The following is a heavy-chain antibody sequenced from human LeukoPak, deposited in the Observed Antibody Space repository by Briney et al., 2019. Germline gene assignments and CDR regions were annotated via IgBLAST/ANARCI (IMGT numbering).Heavy chain of an antibody. CDR3: ASTGPDISGHYQAY. J-gene: IGHJ4*02. CDR1: GGSIVGYY. V-gene: IGHV4-59*01. D-gene: IGHD3-22*01. Sequence: PSETLSLTCAVSGGSIVGYYWSWIRQLPGKGLEWIGYIYYGGNTDYNHSLGPRATITVDSSKNQFSLKLTSVTAADTAVYYCASTGPDISGHYQAYWPQGTLVIVSS. CDR2: IYYGGNT.